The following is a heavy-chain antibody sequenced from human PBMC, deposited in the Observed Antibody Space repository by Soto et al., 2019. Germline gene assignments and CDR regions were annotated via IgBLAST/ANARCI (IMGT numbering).Heavy chain of an antibody. Sequence: PSETLTLPGTVSGCSFTSNNWWTWVRQPPGQGLEWIGEIYRTGSTNYNPSLKSRVTISLDKSENQFSLKVTSLTAADTAVYYCASRDPGTSVDYWGQGTLVTVSS. CDR2: IYRTGST. CDR3: ASRDPGTSVDY. D-gene: IGHD1-7*01. J-gene: IGHJ4*02. CDR1: GCSFTSNNW. V-gene: IGHV4-4*02.